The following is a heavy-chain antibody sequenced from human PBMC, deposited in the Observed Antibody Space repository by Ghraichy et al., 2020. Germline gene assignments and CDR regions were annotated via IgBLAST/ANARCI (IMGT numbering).Heavy chain of an antibody. J-gene: IGHJ6*02. CDR3: ARDFFDYGSGSYYTEHYYYYGMDV. CDR2: ISAYNGNT. V-gene: IGHV1-18*04. Sequence: ASVKVSCKASGYTFTSYGISWVRQAPGQGLEWMGWISAYNGNTNYAQKLQGRVTMTTDTSTSTAYMELRSLRSDDTAVYYCARDFFDYGSGSYYTEHYYYYGMDVWGQGTTVTVSS. D-gene: IGHD3-10*01. CDR1: GYTFTSYG.